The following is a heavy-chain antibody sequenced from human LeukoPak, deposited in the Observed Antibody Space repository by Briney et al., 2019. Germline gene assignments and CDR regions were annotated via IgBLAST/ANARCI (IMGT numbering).Heavy chain of an antibody. V-gene: IGHV1-2*06. D-gene: IGHD1-26*01. J-gene: IGHJ4*02. CDR3: ARWRLVGATRVFDY. Sequence: WASVKVSCKASGYTFTGYYMHWERKAPGQGLEWMVRINPNSGGTNYAQKFQGRVTMTRDRSISTAYMELSRLRSDDTAVYYCARWRLVGATRVFDYWGQGTLVTVSS. CDR2: INPNSGGT. CDR1: GYTFTGYY.